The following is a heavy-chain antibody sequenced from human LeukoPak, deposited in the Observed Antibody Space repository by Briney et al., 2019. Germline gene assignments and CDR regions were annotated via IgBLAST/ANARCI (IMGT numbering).Heavy chain of an antibody. Sequence: GGSLRLSCAASGFTFSSYAMSWVRQAPGKGLEWVSAISGSGGSTYYADSVKGRFTISRDNSKNTLYLQINSLRAEDTAVYYCAKDHGYGQQGYWGQGTLVTVSS. CDR2: ISGSGGST. V-gene: IGHV3-23*01. CDR3: AKDHGYGQQGY. CDR1: GFTFSSYA. J-gene: IGHJ4*02. D-gene: IGHD5-18*01.